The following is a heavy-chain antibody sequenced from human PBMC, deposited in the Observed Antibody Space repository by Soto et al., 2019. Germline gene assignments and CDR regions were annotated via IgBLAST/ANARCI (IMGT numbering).Heavy chain of an antibody. CDR3: EKEAQGGRYSSSCYNWFDP. Sequence: GSLLLSCAASGFTFSSYAMSWVRQAPGKGLEWVSAISGSGGSTYYADSVKGRFTISRDNSKNTLYLQMNSLRAEDTAVYYCEKEAQGGRYSSSCYNWFDPWGQGTPVTVSS. V-gene: IGHV3-23*01. J-gene: IGHJ5*02. D-gene: IGHD6-13*01. CDR1: GFTFSSYA. CDR2: ISGSGGST.